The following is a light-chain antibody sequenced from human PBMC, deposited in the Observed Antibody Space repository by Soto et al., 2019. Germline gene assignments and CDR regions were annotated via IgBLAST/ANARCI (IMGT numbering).Light chain of an antibody. J-gene: IGKJ1*01. V-gene: IGKV3-20*01. CDR1: QSVSSSY. CDR2: GAS. CDR3: QQYGSSPPT. Sequence: EIVLTQSPATLSLSAGERATLSCRASQSVSSSYLGWYQKKPGQATRLLIYGASSRATGIPGRFSGSGSGTDFTLTISRLEPEDFAVYYCQQYGSSPPTFGQGTKVEIK.